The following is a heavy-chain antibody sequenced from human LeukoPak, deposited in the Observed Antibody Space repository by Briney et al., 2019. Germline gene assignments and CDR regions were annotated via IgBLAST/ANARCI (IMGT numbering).Heavy chain of an antibody. J-gene: IGHJ4*02. CDR1: GGSISSSSYY. CDR3: ARHGARYSGYDYYFDY. V-gene: IGHV4-39*01. CDR2: IYYSGST. D-gene: IGHD5-12*01. Sequence: SETLSLTCTVSGGSISSSSYYWGWIRQPPGKGLEWIVSIYYSGSTYYNPSLKSRVTISVDTSKNQFSLKLSSVTAADTAVFYCARHGARYSGYDYYFDYWGQGTLVTVSS.